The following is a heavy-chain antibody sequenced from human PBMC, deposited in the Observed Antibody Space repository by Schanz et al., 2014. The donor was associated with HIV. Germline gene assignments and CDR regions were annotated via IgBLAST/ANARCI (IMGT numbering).Heavy chain of an antibody. CDR1: GGTFMTYA. D-gene: IGHD6-13*01. Sequence: QVQLVQSGAEMQKPGSSVKVSCKASGGTFMTYAISWVRQAPGQGLEWMGGIIPVFGTTNYAQKFQGRVTITADKSTSTAYMELSSLRFEDTAVYYCARARLGSSWYVTGFGSLDSWGQGTLVTVSS. J-gene: IGHJ4*02. CDR2: IIPVFGTT. CDR3: ARARLGSSWYVTGFGSLDS. V-gene: IGHV1-69*06.